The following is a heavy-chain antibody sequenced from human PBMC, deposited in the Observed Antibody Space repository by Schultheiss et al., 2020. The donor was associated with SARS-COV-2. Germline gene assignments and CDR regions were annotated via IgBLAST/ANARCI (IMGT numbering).Heavy chain of an antibody. V-gene: IGHV3-15*01. J-gene: IGHJ6*02. CDR2: IKSKTDGGTT. CDR1: GFTFSNAW. Sequence: GESLKISCAASGFTFSNAWMSWVRQAPGKGLEWVGRIKSKTDGGTTDYAAPVKGRFTISRDDSSNTLYLQMNSLRAEDTAVYYCARGGEMATIRYYYYGMDVWGQGTTVTVSS. CDR3: ARGGEMATIRYYYYGMDV. D-gene: IGHD5-24*01.